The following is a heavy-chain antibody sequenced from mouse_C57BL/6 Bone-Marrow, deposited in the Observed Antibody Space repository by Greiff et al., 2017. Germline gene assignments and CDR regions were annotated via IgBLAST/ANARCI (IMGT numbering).Heavy chain of an antibody. D-gene: IGHD2-2*01. CDR3: LYGYDGRPWFAY. CDR1: GYTFTDYA. CDR2: ISTYYGDA. J-gene: IGHJ3*01. Sequence: QVHVKQSGPELVRPGVSVKISCKGSGYTFTDYAMHWVKQSHAKSLEWIGVISTYYGDASYNQKFKDKATMTVDKSSSTAYMELARLTSEDSAVYYSLYGYDGRPWFAYWGQGTLVTVSA. V-gene: IGHV1-67*01.